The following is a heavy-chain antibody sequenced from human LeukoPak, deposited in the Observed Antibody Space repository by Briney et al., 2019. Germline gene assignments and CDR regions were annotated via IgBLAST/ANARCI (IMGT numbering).Heavy chain of an antibody. Sequence: ASVKVSCKASGYTFTSYYMHWVRQAPGQGLEWMGIINPSDGSTSYAQKFQGRVTMTRDTSTSTFYMELSSPRAEDTAVYYCARDSYYDSSGYYPMGYFDYWGQGTLVTVSS. D-gene: IGHD3-22*01. CDR2: INPSDGST. V-gene: IGHV1-46*01. J-gene: IGHJ4*02. CDR3: ARDSYYDSSGYYPMGYFDY. CDR1: GYTFTSYY.